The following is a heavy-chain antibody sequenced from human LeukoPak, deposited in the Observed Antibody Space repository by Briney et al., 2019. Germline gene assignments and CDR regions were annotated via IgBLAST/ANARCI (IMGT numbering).Heavy chain of an antibody. D-gene: IGHD2-15*01. V-gene: IGHV3-9*01. CDR3: AKASCSGGSCYFDY. J-gene: IGHJ4*02. Sequence: PGGSLRLSCAASGFTFDDYAMHWVRQAPGKGLEWVSGISWNSGSIGYADSVKGRFTISRDNAKNSLYLQMNSLRAEDTALYYCAKASCSGGSCYFDYRGQGTLVTVSS. CDR1: GFTFDDYA. CDR2: ISWNSGSI.